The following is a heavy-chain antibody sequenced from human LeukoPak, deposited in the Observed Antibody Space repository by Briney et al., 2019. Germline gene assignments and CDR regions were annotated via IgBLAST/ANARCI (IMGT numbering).Heavy chain of an antibody. CDR2: INPNSGGT. D-gene: IGHD6-19*01. V-gene: IGHV1-2*02. J-gene: IGHJ4*02. Sequence: ASVKVSCKASGYTFTSYYIHWVRQAPGQGLEWMGWINPNSGGTNYAQKFQGRVTMTRDTSISTAYMELSRLRSDDTAVYYCAREWGIAVAVKGYWGQGTLVTVSS. CDR3: AREWGIAVAVKGY. CDR1: GYTFTSYY.